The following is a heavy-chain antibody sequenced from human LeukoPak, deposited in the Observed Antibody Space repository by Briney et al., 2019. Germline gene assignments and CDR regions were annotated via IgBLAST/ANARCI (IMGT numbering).Heavy chain of an antibody. J-gene: IGHJ4*02. V-gene: IGHV3-23*01. CDR2: IGGGGENT. D-gene: IGHD7-27*01. CDR3: AKVLTGSQDY. CDR1: EFTFSNYA. Sequence: GGSLRLSCAASEFTFSNYAMNWVRQAPGKGLEWLSTIGGGGENTYYADSVRGRFTISRDNSKNTVYLQMKSLRAEDTAVYFCAKVLTGSQDYWGQGTLVTVSS.